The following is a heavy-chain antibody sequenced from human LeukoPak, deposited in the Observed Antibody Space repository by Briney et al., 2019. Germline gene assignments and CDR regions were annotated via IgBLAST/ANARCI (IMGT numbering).Heavy chain of an antibody. CDR2: ISSSGSTI. J-gene: IGHJ4*02. CDR1: GFTFSSYS. Sequence: GGSLRLSCAASGFTFSSYSMNWVRQAPGKGLEWVSYISSSGSTIYYADSVKGRFTISRDNAKNSLYLQMNSLRAEDTAVYYCAREANGAARYWGQGTLVTVSS. D-gene: IGHD6-6*01. CDR3: AREANGAARY. V-gene: IGHV3-48*04.